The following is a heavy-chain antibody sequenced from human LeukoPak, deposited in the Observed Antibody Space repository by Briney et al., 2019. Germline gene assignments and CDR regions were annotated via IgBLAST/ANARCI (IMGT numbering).Heavy chain of an antibody. CDR3: ARVDVDTAMSPDYYYMDV. Sequence: PSETLSLTCTVSGGSISSYYWSWIRQPPGKGLEWIGYIYDSGSTNYNPSLKSRVTISVDTSKNQFSLKLSSVTAADTAMYYCARVDVDTAMSPDYYYMDVWGKGTTVTVSS. CDR1: GGSISSYY. V-gene: IGHV4-59*01. CDR2: IYDSGST. D-gene: IGHD5-18*01. J-gene: IGHJ6*03.